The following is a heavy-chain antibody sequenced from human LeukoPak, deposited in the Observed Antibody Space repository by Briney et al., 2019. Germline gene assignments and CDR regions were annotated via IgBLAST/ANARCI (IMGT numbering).Heavy chain of an antibody. V-gene: IGHV5-51*01. CDR2: IYPGDSDT. D-gene: IGHD1-26*01. Sequence: GESPKISCKGSGYSFTTYWIAWVRQMPGKGLEWMGVIYPGDSDTRYSPSFQGQVTPSADKSISTAYLQWSSLKASDTAIYYCARALVGAATLSYWGQGTLVTVSS. CDR3: ARALVGAATLSY. CDR1: GYSFTTYW. J-gene: IGHJ4*02.